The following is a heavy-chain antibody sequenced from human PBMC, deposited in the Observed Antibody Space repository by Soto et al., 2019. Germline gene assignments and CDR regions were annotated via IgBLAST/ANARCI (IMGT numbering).Heavy chain of an antibody. CDR3: ARGRGYCSSTSCYSDYYYYGMDV. V-gene: IGHV4-31*03. Sequence: QTLTLTCTFSGFSLSTSGMCVSWIRQHPGKGLEWIGYIYYSGSTYYNPSLKSRVTISVDTSKNQFSLKLSSVTAADTAVYYCARGRGYCSSTSCYSDYYYYGMDVWGQGTTVTVSS. CDR1: GFSLSTSGMC. D-gene: IGHD2-2*01. CDR2: IYYSGST. J-gene: IGHJ6*02.